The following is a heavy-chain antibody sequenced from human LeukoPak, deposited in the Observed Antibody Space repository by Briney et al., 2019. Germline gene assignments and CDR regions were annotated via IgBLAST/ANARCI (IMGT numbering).Heavy chain of an antibody. J-gene: IGHJ4*02. D-gene: IGHD5-12*01. CDR3: ARRPINYRAFDY. V-gene: IGHV4-39*01. CDR1: GGSSSSSSYY. CDR2: IYYSGST. Sequence: SETLSLTCIVSGGSSSSSSYYWGWIRQPPGKELEWIGSIYYSGSTYYNPSLKSRVTISVDTSNNQFSLKVRSVTAADTAVYYCARRPINYRAFDYWGQGTLVTVS.